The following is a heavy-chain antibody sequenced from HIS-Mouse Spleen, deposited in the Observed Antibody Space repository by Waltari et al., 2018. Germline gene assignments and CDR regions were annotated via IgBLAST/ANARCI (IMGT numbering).Heavy chain of an antibody. CDR2: IYYSGST. Sequence: QVQLQESGPGLVKPSETLSLTCTVSGGSVSSGSYYWSWIRQPPGKGLEWIGYIYYSGSTTYNPALKSRVTISVDTSKNQFSLKLSSVTAADTAVYYCASRSYSSGWYKAFDIWGQGTMVTVSS. CDR1: GGSVSSGSYY. V-gene: IGHV4-61*01. CDR3: ASRSYSSGWYKAFDI. D-gene: IGHD6-19*01. J-gene: IGHJ3*02.